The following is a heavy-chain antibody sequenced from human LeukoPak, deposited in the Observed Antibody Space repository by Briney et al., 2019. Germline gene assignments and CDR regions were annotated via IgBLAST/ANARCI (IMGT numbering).Heavy chain of an antibody. CDR3: AKVSTRRIVVVVAARYFDY. V-gene: IGHV3-23*01. D-gene: IGHD2-15*01. Sequence: GGSLRLSCAASGFTFSSYAMSWVRQAPGKGLEWVSAISGSGGSTYYADSVKGRFTISRDNSKNTLYLQMNSLRAEDTAVYYCAKVSTRRIVVVVAARYFDYWGQGNLVTVSS. J-gene: IGHJ4*02. CDR1: GFTFSSYA. CDR2: ISGSGGST.